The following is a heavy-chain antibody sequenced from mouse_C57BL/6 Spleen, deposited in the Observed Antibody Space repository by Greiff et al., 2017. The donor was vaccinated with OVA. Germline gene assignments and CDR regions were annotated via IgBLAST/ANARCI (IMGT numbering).Heavy chain of an antibody. CDR3: AIIDSSGYDYFDY. Sequence: QVQLQQPGAELVRPGTSVKLSCKASGYTFTSYWMHWVKQRPGQGLEWIGVIDPSDSYTNYNQKFKGKATLTVDTSSSTAYMQLSSLTSEDSAVYYCAIIDSSGYDYFDYWGQGTTLTVSS. V-gene: IGHV1-59*01. D-gene: IGHD3-2*02. CDR1: GYTFTSYW. J-gene: IGHJ2*01. CDR2: IDPSDSYT.